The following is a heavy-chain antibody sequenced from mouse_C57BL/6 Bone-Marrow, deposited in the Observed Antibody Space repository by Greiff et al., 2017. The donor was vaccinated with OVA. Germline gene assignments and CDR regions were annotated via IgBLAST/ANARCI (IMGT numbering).Heavy chain of an antibody. CDR3: VGTGSYWYFEV. Sequence: EVKLLESGGGLVQPKGSLKLSCAASGFSFNTYAMNWVRQAPGQGLEWVARIRSKSNNNATYYADSVKDRFTISRDDSESMLYLQMNNLKTEDTAMYYCVGTGSYWYFEVWGTGTTVTVSS. J-gene: IGHJ1*03. CDR2: IRSKSNNNAT. V-gene: IGHV10-1*01. CDR1: GFSFNTYA. D-gene: IGHD4-1*01.